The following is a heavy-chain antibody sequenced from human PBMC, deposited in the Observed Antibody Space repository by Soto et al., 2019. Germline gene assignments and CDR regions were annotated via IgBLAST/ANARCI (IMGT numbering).Heavy chain of an antibody. V-gene: IGHV4-31*03. D-gene: IGHD3-16*02. CDR3: AGGSYRYFYFDY. Sequence: PSETLSLTCTVSGGSISSGGYYWSWIRQHPGKGLEWIGYIYYSGSTYYNPSLKSRVTISVDTSKNQFSLKLSSVTAADTAVYYCAGGSYRYFYFDYWGQGTLVTVSS. CDR2: IYYSGST. CDR1: GGSISSGGYY. J-gene: IGHJ4*02.